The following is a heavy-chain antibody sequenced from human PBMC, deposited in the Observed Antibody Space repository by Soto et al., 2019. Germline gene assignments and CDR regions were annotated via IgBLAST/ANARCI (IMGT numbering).Heavy chain of an antibody. D-gene: IGHD4-17*01. CDR3: ARTDGDLDY. CDR2: MNPKSGYT. V-gene: IGHV1-8*01. J-gene: IGHJ4*02. Sequence: QVQLVQSGAEVKKPGASVKVSCKTSGYTFTRYDINWVRQATGQGLEWMGWMNPKSGYTGYAQKFQGRVTMTRDTSISTAYMELSSLTSEDTAVYYCARTDGDLDYWGQGTLVTVSS. CDR1: GYTFTRYD.